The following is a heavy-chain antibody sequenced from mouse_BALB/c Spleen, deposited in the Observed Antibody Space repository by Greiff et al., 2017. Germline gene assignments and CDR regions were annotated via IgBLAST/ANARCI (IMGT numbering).Heavy chain of an antibody. CDR1: GFTFSDYY. CDR2: ISDGGSYT. J-gene: IGHJ2*01. Sequence: DVKLVESGGGLVKPGGSLKLSCAASGFTFSDYYMYWVRQTPEKRLEWVATISDGGSYTYYPDSVKGRFTISRDNAKNNLYLQMSSLKSEDTAMYYCARDGGALRYFDYWGQGTTLTVSS. V-gene: IGHV5-4*02. CDR3: ARDGGALRYFDY. D-gene: IGHD1-1*01.